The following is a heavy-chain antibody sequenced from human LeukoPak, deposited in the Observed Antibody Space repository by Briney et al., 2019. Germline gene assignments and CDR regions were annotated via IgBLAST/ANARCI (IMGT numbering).Heavy chain of an antibody. V-gene: IGHV4-59*03. CDR3: AAESERWLVRS. CDR1: GFTFSDHF. D-gene: IGHD6-19*01. Sequence: GSLRLSCATSGFTFSDHFMDWIRQPPGKGLEWVGQIYYSGSTNYNPSLKSRVTISLDTSKNQFSLKLNSVTAADTAVYYCAAESERWLVRSRGQGTLVTVSS. CDR2: IYYSGST. J-gene: IGHJ4*02.